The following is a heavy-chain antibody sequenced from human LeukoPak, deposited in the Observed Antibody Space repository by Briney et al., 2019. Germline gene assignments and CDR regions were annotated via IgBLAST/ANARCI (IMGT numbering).Heavy chain of an antibody. CDR2: IYHSGST. J-gene: IGHJ4*02. V-gene: IGHV4-30-2*01. CDR1: GGSISSGGYS. D-gene: IGHD2-15*01. CDR3: ARGYCSGGSCYYFDY. Sequence: SETLSLTCAVSGGSISSGGYSWSWIRQPPGKGLEWIGYIYHSGSTYYNPSLKSRVTISVDRSKNQFSLKLSSVTAADTAVYYCARGYCSGGSCYYFDYWGQGTLVTVSS.